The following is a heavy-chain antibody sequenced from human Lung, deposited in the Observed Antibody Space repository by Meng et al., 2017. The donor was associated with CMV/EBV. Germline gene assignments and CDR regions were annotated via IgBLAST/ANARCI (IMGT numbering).Heavy chain of an antibody. J-gene: IGHJ6*02. Sequence: GGSLRLXCAASGFTLSSYEMNWVRQAPGKGLEWIAYIGDSGRTLYYADSVKGRFTISSDNAENSLYLQMKSLRVEDTALYYCARDPGWDYSNQPTHYYGMDVWGRETXITVSS. CDR2: IGDSGRTL. CDR1: GFTLSSYE. D-gene: IGHD4-11*01. V-gene: IGHV3-48*03. CDR3: ARDPGWDYSNQPTHYYGMDV.